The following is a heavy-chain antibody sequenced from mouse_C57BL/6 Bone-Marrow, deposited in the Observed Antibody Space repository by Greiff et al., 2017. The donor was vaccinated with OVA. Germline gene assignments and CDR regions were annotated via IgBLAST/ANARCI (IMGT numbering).Heavy chain of an antibody. Sequence: SVAELVRPGASVKLSCTASGFNIKNTYMHWVKQRPEQGLEWIGRIDPANGNTKYAPKFQGKATITADTTSNTAYLQLSSLTSEDTPIYYCARGGYYYGSFYAMDYWGQGTSVTVSS. CDR2: IDPANGNT. CDR1: GFNIKNTY. V-gene: IGHV14-3*01. D-gene: IGHD1-1*01. CDR3: ARGGYYYGSFYAMDY. J-gene: IGHJ4*01.